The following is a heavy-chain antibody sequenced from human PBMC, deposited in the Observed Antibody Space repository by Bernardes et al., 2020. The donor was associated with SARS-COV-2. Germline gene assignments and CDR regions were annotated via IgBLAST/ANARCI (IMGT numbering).Heavy chain of an antibody. J-gene: IGHJ5*02. CDR2: INHSGTI. CDR1: GGSFSDYF. V-gene: IGHV4-34*01. D-gene: IGHD2-2*01. CDR3: ARGLIIIVPAAYQLGFDT. Sequence: LSLTFAVSGGSFSDYFWTWIRQAPGKGLEWIGEINHSGTINYNPSLRSRVTMSLDTSKKQFSLNLNSVTAADTAVYFCARGLIIIVPAAYQLGFDTWGQGTPVTVSA.